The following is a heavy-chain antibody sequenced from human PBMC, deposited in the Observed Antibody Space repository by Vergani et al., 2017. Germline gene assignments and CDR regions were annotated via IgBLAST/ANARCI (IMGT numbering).Heavy chain of an antibody. CDR3: AKHFRGWGIDY. Sequence: QVQLVESGGGVVQRGGSLRLSCATSGFTLSNYDMQWIRQGPGKGLEFVAFIQFDGSNHYYADSVKGRFTLSRDFSKNTLYLQMNSLRTDDTATYYCAKHFRGWGIDYWGQGTQVIVSS. CDR2: IQFDGSNH. CDR1: GFTLSNYD. V-gene: IGHV3-30*02. D-gene: IGHD3-16*01. J-gene: IGHJ4*02.